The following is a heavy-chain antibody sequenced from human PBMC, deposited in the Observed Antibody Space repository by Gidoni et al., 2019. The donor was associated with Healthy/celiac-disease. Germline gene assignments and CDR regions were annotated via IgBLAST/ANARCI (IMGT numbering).Heavy chain of an antibody. CDR2: IFSNDEK. CDR1: GFSLSNARMG. Sequence: QVTLKESGPVLVKPTETLTLTCTVSGFSLSNARMGVSWIRQPPGKALEWLAHIFSNDEKSYSTSLKSRLTISKDTSKSQVVLTMTNMDPVDTATYYCARMKKVYDFWSGYCYYFDYWGQGTLVTVSS. CDR3: ARMKKVYDFWSGYCYYFDY. J-gene: IGHJ4*02. V-gene: IGHV2-26*01. D-gene: IGHD3-3*01.